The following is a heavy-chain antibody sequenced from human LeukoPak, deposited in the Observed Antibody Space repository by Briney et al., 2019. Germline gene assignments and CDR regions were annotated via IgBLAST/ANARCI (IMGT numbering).Heavy chain of an antibody. D-gene: IGHD5-18*01. CDR1: GFTFSSYW. CDR3: AGYSYGYYYYYMDV. Sequence: PGGSLRLSCAASGFTFSSYWMHWVRQAPGKGLVWVLRINSDGSSTSYADSVKGRFTISRDNAKNTLYLQMNSLRAEDTAVYYCAGYSYGYYYYYMDVWGKGTTVTVSS. J-gene: IGHJ6*03. V-gene: IGHV3-74*01. CDR2: INSDGSST.